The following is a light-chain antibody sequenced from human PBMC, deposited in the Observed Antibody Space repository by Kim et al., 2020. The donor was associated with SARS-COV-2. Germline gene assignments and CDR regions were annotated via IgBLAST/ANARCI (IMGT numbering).Light chain of an antibody. CDR2: YDS. J-gene: IGLJ3*02. V-gene: IGLV3-21*04. CDR3: QVWDSSSDHWV. Sequence: APGKTARITFGGSHIGSKGLHWYQQKPGQAPVLVIYYDSDRPSGIPERFSGSNSGNTATLTISRVEAGDEADYYCQVWDSSSDHWVFGGGTQLTVL. CDR1: HIGSKG.